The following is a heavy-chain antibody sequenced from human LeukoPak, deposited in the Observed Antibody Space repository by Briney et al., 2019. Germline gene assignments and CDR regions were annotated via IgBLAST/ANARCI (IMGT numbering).Heavy chain of an antibody. V-gene: IGHV3-15*01. Sequence: NPGGSLRLSCAASGFTFSNAWMSWVRQAPGKGLEWVGRIKSKTDGGTTDYVAPVKGRFSILRDDAKNTLYLQMNSLKTEDTAVYYCTKATPDSTGWIDYWGQGNLVTVSS. CDR2: IKSKTDGGTT. J-gene: IGHJ4*02. CDR1: GFTFSNAW. D-gene: IGHD6-19*01. CDR3: TKATPDSTGWIDY.